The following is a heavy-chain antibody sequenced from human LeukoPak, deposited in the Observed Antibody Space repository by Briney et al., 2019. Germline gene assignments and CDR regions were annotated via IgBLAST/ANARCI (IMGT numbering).Heavy chain of an antibody. CDR1: GYTFSSYN. CDR3: AKDLGYYDSSGKTSLFDY. V-gene: IGHV3-23*01. CDR2: ISGSGGST. J-gene: IGHJ4*02. D-gene: IGHD3-22*01. Sequence: PGGSLRLSCAASGYTFSSYNMNWVRQAPGKGLEWVSAISGSGGSTYYADSVKGRFTISRDNSKNTLYLQMNSLRAEDTAVYYCAKDLGYYDSSGKTSLFDYWGQGTLVTVSS.